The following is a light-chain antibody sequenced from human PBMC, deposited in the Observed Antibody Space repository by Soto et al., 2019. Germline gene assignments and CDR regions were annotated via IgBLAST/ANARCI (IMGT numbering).Light chain of an antibody. J-gene: IGKJ1*01. CDR2: KAS. V-gene: IGKV1-5*03. CDR1: QSISNL. Sequence: DIQMTQSPSTLSASVGDTISITCRASQSISNLLAWFQQKPGKAPEILIYKASSLESGVPSRFSGSGSGTEFTLTISSLQPEDVATYYCLQYYDYRTFGQGTKVDIK. CDR3: LQYYDYRT.